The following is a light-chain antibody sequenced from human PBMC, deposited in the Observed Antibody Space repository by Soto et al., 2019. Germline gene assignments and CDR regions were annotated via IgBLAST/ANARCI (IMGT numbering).Light chain of an antibody. CDR3: PSFPGSSLWV. CDR2: EVS. Sequence: QSVLTQPASVSGSPGQSITISCTGTSSDIGAYNYVSWFQQYPGKATKLMIYEVSKRPSGLSSRLSGFRYGNTASLTISGLQAGDEAEYYCPSFPGSSLWVFGGGTKLTVL. J-gene: IGLJ3*02. V-gene: IGLV2-14*01. CDR1: SSDIGAYNY.